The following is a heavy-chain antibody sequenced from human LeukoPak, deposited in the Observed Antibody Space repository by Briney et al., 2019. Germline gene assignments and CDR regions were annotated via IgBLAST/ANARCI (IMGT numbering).Heavy chain of an antibody. D-gene: IGHD7-27*01. CDR2: INPNSGGT. CDR3: ARDSTGDDLGNAFDI. V-gene: IGHV1-2*04. CDR1: GYTFTGYY. Sequence: ASVKVSCTASGYTFTGYYMHWVRQAPGHGLGWLGWINPNSGGTNYAQKFQGWVTMTRDTSISTAYMELSRLRSDDTAVYYCARDSTGDDLGNAFDIWGQGTMVTVSS. J-gene: IGHJ3*02.